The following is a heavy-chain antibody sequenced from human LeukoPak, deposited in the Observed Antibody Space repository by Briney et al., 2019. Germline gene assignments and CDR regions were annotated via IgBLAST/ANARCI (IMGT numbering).Heavy chain of an antibody. CDR3: ARPYSDYYDSSGFDY. CDR1: GGSFSGYY. V-gene: IGHV4-34*01. J-gene: IGHJ4*02. CDR2: INHSGST. Sequence: KSSETLSLTCAVYGGSFSGYYWSWIRQPPGKGLEWIGEINHSGSTNYNPSLKSRVTISVDTSKNQFSLKLSSVTAADTAMYYCARPYSDYYDSSGFDYWGQGTLVTVSS. D-gene: IGHD3-22*01.